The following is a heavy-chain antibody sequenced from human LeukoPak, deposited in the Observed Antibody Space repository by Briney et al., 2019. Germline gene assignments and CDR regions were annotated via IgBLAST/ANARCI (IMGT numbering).Heavy chain of an antibody. CDR1: GGSISSGGYY. Sequence: PSQTLSLTCTVSGGSISSGGYYWSWIRQHPGKCLEWIGYIYYSGSTYYNPSLKSRVTISVDTSKNQFSLKLSSVTAADTAVYYCAREHSSSPHFDYWGQGTLVTVSS. J-gene: IGHJ4*02. CDR2: IYYSGST. D-gene: IGHD6-6*01. V-gene: IGHV4-31*03. CDR3: AREHSSSPHFDY.